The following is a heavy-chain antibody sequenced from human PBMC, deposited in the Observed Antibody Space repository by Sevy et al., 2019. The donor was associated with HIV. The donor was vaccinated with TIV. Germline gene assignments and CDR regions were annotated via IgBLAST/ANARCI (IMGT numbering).Heavy chain of an antibody. CDR1: GFSFDAYA. Sequence: SLRLSCAASGFSFDAYAMHWVRQAPGKGLEWVSGISWNSGTTGYADSVKGRFTISRDNAKNSLYLQMNSLRAEDTALYYCAKSADYTDSSGYAAFDYWGQGTLVTVSS. CDR2: ISWNSGTT. J-gene: IGHJ4*02. D-gene: IGHD3-22*01. CDR3: AKSADYTDSSGYAAFDY. V-gene: IGHV3-9*01.